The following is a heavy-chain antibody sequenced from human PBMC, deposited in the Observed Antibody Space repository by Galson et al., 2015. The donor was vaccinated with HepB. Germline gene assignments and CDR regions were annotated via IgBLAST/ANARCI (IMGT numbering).Heavy chain of an antibody. Sequence: SVKVSCKASGYTVTAYYIHWVRQAPGQGLEWMGWVNANGGGTNYAQKFQGRVTMTRDTSISTAYMELTSLRSDDTAVYYCARVGSSGSCSPSYYYYYMDVWGKGTTVIVSS. J-gene: IGHJ6*03. V-gene: IGHV1-2*02. CDR1: GYTVTAYY. D-gene: IGHD2-15*01. CDR3: ARVGSSGSCSPSYYYYYMDV. CDR2: VNANGGGT.